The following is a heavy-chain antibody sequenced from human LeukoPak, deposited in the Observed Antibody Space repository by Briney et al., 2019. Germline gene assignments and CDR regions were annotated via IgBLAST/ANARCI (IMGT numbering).Heavy chain of an antibody. D-gene: IGHD3-3*01. CDR2: IYYSGST. CDR1: GGSISSYY. Sequence: ASETLSLTCTVSGGSISSYYWSWIRQPPGKRLEWIGYIYYSGSTYYNPFLKSRVTISVDTSKNQFSLKLSSVTAADTAVYYCARDAGVVPYYFDYWGQGTLVTVSS. J-gene: IGHJ4*02. V-gene: IGHV4-59*01. CDR3: ARDAGVVPYYFDY.